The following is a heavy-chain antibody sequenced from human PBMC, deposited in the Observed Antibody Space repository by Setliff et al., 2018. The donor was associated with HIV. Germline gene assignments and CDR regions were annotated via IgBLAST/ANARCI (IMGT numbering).Heavy chain of an antibody. CDR3: ARGDYGSGIDY. CDR2: IYNSGST. V-gene: IGHV4-59*01. J-gene: IGHJ4*02. CDR1: GSSISSYY. Sequence: SETLSLTCTVSGSSISSYYWNWIRQSPGKGLEWIEYIYNSGSTNYNPSLKSRVTISVDTSKNQFSLKLTSVTAADTAVYYCARGDYGSGIDYWGQGTLVTVSS. D-gene: IGHD3-10*01.